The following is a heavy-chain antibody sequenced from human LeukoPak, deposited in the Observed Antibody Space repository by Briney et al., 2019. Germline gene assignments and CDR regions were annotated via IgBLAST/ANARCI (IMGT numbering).Heavy chain of an antibody. Sequence: PSATLSLTRTLYGGSISSYYSSSIRQPPRNGLEWIGYIYASGSTNYNPSLNSRVTISVDTSKNQFSLKLNSVTAADTAVYYCARHARITIFEGWFDPWGQGTLVTVSS. V-gene: IGHV4-4*09. CDR1: GGSISSYY. CDR3: ARHARITIFEGWFDP. CDR2: IYASGST. D-gene: IGHD3-3*01. J-gene: IGHJ5*02.